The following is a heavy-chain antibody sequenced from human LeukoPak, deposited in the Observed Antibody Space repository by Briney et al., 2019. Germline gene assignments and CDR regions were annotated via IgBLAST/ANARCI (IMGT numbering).Heavy chain of an antibody. Sequence: ASVKVSCKASGGTFSSYAISWVRQAPGQGLEWMGRIIPIFGIANYAQKFQGRVTMTRNTSISTAYMELSSLRSEDTAVYYCARGRSIDYWGQGTLVTVSS. CDR1: GGTFSSYA. CDR2: IIPIFGIA. CDR3: ARGRSIDY. V-gene: IGHV1-69*04. J-gene: IGHJ4*02.